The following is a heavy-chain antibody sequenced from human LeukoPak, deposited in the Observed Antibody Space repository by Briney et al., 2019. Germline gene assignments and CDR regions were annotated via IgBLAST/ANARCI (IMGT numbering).Heavy chain of an antibody. CDR2: ISAYNGNT. CDR3: ERDTPQGPRYYYDSIKGGFDY. V-gene: IGHV1-18*01. CDR1: GYTFTSYG. J-gene: IGHJ4*02. Sequence: ASVKVSCKASGYTFTSYGISWVRQAPGQGLEWMGWISAYNGNTNYAQKVQGRVTMTRDMSTSTVYMELSSLRSEDTAVYYCERDTPQGPRYYYDSIKGGFDYWGQGTLVTVSS. D-gene: IGHD3-22*01.